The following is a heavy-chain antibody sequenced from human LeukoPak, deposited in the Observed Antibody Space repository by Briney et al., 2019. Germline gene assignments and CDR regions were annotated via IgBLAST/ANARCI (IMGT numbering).Heavy chain of an antibody. CDR2: IYTSGST. D-gene: IGHD2-2*02. J-gene: IGHJ4*02. Sequence: PSETLSLTCTVSGGSISSYYWSWIRQPAGKGLEWIGRIYTSGSTNYNPSLKSRVTMSVDTSKNQFSLKLSSVTAADTAVYYCARGHRCSSTSCYTWGRFTTLDYWGQGTLVTVSS. V-gene: IGHV4-4*07. CDR1: GGSISSYY. CDR3: ARGHRCSSTSCYTWGRFTTLDY.